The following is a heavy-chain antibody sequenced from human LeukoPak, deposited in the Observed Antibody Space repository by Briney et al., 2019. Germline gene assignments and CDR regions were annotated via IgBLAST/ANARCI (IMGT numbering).Heavy chain of an antibody. CDR1: GFTFTTYT. CDR2: ISGSGAYI. V-gene: IGHV3-21*04. D-gene: IGHD6-19*01. J-gene: IGHJ5*02. CDR3: AKSYSGWYPNWFDP. Sequence: PGGSLRLSCAASGFTFTTYTMNWVRQAPGKGLEWVSSISGSGAYIYYADSVKGRFTISRDNSKNTLYLQMNSLRAEDTAVYYCAKSYSGWYPNWFDPWGQGTLVTVSS.